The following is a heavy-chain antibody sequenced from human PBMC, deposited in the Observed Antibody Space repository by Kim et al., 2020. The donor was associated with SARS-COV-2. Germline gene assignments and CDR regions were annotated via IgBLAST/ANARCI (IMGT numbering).Heavy chain of an antibody. V-gene: IGHV4-4*02. CDR1: GGSISSSNW. CDR3: ARRRIAAAGRDIDY. D-gene: IGHD6-13*01. Sequence: SETLSLTCAVSGGSISSSNWWSWVRQPPGKGLEWIGEIYHSGSTNYNPSLKSRVTISVDKSKNQFSLKLSSVTAADTAVYYCARRRIAAAGRDIDYWGQGTLVTVSS. J-gene: IGHJ4*02. CDR2: IYHSGST.